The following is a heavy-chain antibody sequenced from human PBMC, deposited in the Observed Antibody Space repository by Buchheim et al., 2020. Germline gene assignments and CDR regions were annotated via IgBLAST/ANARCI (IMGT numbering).Heavy chain of an antibody. CDR2: ISYDGSNK. Sequence: QVQLVESGGGVVQPGRSLRLSCAASGFTFSSYGMHWVRQAPGKGLEWVAVISYDGSNKYYADSVKGRFTISRDNYKNTLYLQMNSLRAEVTAVYYCAKSSSGSISYFDYWGQGTL. D-gene: IGHD6-19*01. CDR1: GFTFSSYG. J-gene: IGHJ4*02. CDR3: AKSSSGSISYFDY. V-gene: IGHV3-30*18.